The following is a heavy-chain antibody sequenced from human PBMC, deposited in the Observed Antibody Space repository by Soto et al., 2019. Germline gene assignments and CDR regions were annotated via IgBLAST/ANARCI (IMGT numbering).Heavy chain of an antibody. Sequence: QVQLVQSGAEVKKPGSSLNVSCKTSRDTFNKYAFNWVRQAPGQGLEWMGWIIPIFSSRNYAEKFQGRVTITADDSTSTAYMELRSLSFEDPAVYYCARGETYLGVWGQGTTVTVSS. J-gene: IGHJ6*02. CDR1: RDTFNKYA. CDR2: IIPIFSSR. CDR3: ARGETYLGV. D-gene: IGHD3-16*01. V-gene: IGHV1-69*01.